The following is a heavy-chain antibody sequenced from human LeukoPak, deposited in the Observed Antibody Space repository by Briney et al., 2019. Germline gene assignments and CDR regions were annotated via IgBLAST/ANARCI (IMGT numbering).Heavy chain of an antibody. CDR3: ARVGDYGDYPWYFDL. V-gene: IGHV4-30-2*01. CDR2: IYHTGST. J-gene: IGHJ2*01. Sequence: SETLSLTCTVSGGSISSGDYSWSWIRQPPGKGLEWIGYIYHTGSTFYNPSLESRVTISVDRSKNQFSLKLSSVTAADTAMYYCARVGDYGDYPWYFDLWGRGTLVTVSS. D-gene: IGHD4-17*01. CDR1: GGSISSGDYS.